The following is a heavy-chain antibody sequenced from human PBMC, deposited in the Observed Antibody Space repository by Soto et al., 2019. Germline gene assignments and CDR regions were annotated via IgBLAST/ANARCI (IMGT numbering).Heavy chain of an antibody. J-gene: IGHJ4*02. CDR1: GFTFSNAW. CDR2: IKSKTDGGTT. Sequence: EVQLVESGGGLVKPGGSLRLSCAASGFTFSNAWMSWVRQAPGKGLEWVGRIKSKTDGGTTDYAAPVKGRFTISRDDAKNTRYLQMNSLKTEDTAVYYCTTEATVRYVDWLLTVFDYWGQGTLVTVSS. D-gene: IGHD3-9*01. CDR3: TTEATVRYVDWLLTVFDY. V-gene: IGHV3-15*01.